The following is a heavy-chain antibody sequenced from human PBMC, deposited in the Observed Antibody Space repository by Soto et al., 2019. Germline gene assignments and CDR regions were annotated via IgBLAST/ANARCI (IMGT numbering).Heavy chain of an antibody. J-gene: IGHJ4*02. V-gene: IGHV1-69*08. CDR2: IIPILGIA. CDR3: ARDRGEGGENY. CDR1: GGTFSSYT. Sequence: QVQLVQSGAEVKKPGSSVKVSCKASGGTFSSYTISWVRQAPGQGLEWMGRIIPILGIANYAQKFQGRVPITADKSTGTGYMELSSRRSEDTAVYYCARDRGEGGENYWGQGTLVTVSS. D-gene: IGHD3-10*01.